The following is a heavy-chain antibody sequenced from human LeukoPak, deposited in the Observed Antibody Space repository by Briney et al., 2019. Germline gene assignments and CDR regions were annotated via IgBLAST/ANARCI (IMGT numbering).Heavy chain of an antibody. CDR3: ARASFGDYSAEYFHH. Sequence: SETLSLTCTVSGGSISSHYWSWIRQPPGRGLEWIGYIYSSGTTNYNPSLRSRVTISVDTSKNQFSLKLNSVTAADTAVYYCARASFGDYSAEYFHHWGQGTLVTVSS. CDR2: IYSSGTT. D-gene: IGHD4-17*01. V-gene: IGHV4-59*11. CDR1: GGSISSHY. J-gene: IGHJ1*01.